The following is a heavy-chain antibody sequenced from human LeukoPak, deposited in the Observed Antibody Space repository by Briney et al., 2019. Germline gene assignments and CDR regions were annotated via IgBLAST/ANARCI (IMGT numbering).Heavy chain of an antibody. V-gene: IGHV3-23*01. CDR3: ANVWGVVVAARF. Sequence: GGSLRLSCTASTRYFTNYWMHWVRQVPGKGLEWVSAISGSGGSTYYADSVKGRFTISRDNSKNTLYLQMNSLRAEDTAVYYCANVWGVVVAARFWGKGTTVTISS. CDR2: ISGSGGST. J-gene: IGHJ6*04. CDR1: TRYFTNYW. D-gene: IGHD2-15*01.